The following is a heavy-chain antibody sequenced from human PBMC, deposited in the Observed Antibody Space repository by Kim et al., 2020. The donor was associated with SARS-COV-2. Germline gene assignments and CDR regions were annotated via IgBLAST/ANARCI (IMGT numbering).Heavy chain of an antibody. Sequence: SETLSLTCAVYGGSFSGYYWSWIRQPPGKGLEWIGEINHSGSTNYNPSLKSRVTISVDTSKNQFSLKLSSVTAADTAVYYCARGRFYYDILTGYTFDYWGQGTLVTVSS. D-gene: IGHD3-9*01. CDR2: INHSGST. CDR3: ARGRFYYDILTGYTFDY. CDR1: GGSFSGYY. V-gene: IGHV4-34*01. J-gene: IGHJ4*02.